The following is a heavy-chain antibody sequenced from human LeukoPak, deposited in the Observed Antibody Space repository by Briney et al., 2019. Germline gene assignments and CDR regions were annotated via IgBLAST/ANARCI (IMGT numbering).Heavy chain of an antibody. D-gene: IGHD2-2*01. CDR3: ARYLGYCSTTSSPSAFDY. CDR1: GFTFSSYE. V-gene: IGHV3-48*03. CDR2: ISSSGSTI. Sequence: GGPLRLSCAASGFTFSSYEMNWVRQAPGKGLEWLSYISSSGSTIYYADSVKGRFTISRDNAKNSLYLQMNSLRAEDTAVYYCARYLGYCSTTSSPSAFDYWGQGTLVTVSS. J-gene: IGHJ4*02.